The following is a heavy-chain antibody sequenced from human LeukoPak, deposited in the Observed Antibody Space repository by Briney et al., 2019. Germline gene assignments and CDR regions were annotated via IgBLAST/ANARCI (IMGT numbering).Heavy chain of an antibody. CDR3: TRDRRADGYNSREEDAFDI. Sequence: GGSLRLSCAASGFSFSTYSMNWVRQAPGKGLEWVSSISGSSGYIYDADSLKGRFTIPRDNAKNSLFLQMNSLRAEDTAMYYCTRDRRADGYNSREEDAFDIWGQGTMVTDSS. CDR2: ISGSSGYI. J-gene: IGHJ3*02. CDR1: GFSFSTYS. V-gene: IGHV3-21*01. D-gene: IGHD5-24*01.